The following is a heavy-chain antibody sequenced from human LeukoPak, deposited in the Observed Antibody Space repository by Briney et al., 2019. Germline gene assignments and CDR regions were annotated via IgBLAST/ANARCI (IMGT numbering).Heavy chain of an antibody. D-gene: IGHD1-26*01. V-gene: IGHV3-30*04. CDR2: ISYDASSK. Sequence: GRSLRLSCAASGFTFSNYAMHWVRQAPGKGLEWVALISYDASSKYHADSVKGRSTISRDNSKNTLSLQMNSLRPEDTAVYYCARGGVVGGTTYRYFDYWGQGTLVTVSS. CDR1: GFTFSNYA. J-gene: IGHJ4*02. CDR3: ARGGVVGGTTYRYFDY.